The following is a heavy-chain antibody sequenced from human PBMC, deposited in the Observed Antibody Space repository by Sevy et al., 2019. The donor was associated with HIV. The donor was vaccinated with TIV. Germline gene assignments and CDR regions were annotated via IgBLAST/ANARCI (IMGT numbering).Heavy chain of an antibody. V-gene: IGHV3-64D*06. Sequence: GGSLRLSCSASGFTFSSYAMHWVRQAPGKGLEYVSAISSNGGSTYYADSVKGRFTISRDNSKNTPYLQMSSLRAEDTAVYYCVGSMVQGVIITGPDYWGQGTLVTVSS. J-gene: IGHJ4*02. CDR1: GFTFSSYA. CDR3: VGSMVQGVIITGPDY. D-gene: IGHD3-10*01. CDR2: ISSNGGST.